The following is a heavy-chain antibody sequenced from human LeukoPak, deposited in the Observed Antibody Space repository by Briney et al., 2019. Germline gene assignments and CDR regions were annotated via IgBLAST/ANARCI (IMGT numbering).Heavy chain of an antibody. CDR1: GYTFTSYG. CDR2: ISAYNGNT. Sequence: ASVKVSCKASGYTFTSYGISWVRQAPGQGLEWMGWISAYNGNTNYAQKLQGRVTMTTGTSTSTAYMELRSLRSDDTAVYYCAKDFGDFFPPLFDSWGHGTLVTVSS. CDR3: AKDFGDFFPPLFDS. V-gene: IGHV1-18*01. J-gene: IGHJ4*01. D-gene: IGHD4-17*01.